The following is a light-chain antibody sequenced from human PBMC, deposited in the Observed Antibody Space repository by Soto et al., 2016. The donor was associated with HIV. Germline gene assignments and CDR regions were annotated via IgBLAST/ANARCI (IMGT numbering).Light chain of an antibody. CDR3: MQGKYWRT. CDR2: KIS. J-gene: IGKJ1*01. V-gene: IGKV2-30*02. CDR1: QSLVHSDGNTY. Sequence: DIVMTQSPLSLPVTLGQPASISCRSSQSLVHSDGNTYLNWFHQRPGQSPRRLIYKISKRDSGVPDRFSGSGSGTDFTLKISRVEAEDVGVYYCMQGKYWRTFGQGTKVDIK.